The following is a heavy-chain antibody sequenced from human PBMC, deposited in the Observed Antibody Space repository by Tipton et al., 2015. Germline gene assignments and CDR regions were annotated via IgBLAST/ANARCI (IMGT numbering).Heavy chain of an antibody. Sequence: TLSLTCSVSSDSISKYYWSWIRQPPGKELEWIGYIQYSGSTNYNPSLRSRLTMSVDSSKNQFSLRLSSATAADTAVYYCARLTGDYYDSATYDPPYVDYRGQGILASVSS. CDR2: IQYSGST. V-gene: IGHV4-59*07. J-gene: IGHJ4*02. CDR3: ARLTGDYYDSATYDPPYVDY. D-gene: IGHD3-22*01. CDR1: SDSISKYY.